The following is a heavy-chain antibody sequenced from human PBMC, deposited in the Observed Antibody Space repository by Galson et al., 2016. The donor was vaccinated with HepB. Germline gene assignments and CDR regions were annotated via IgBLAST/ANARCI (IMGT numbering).Heavy chain of an antibody. CDR2: ISWVGRSA. J-gene: IGHJ6*02. CDR3: VKDWGSLWESSGKGMDV. D-gene: IGHD3-10*01. CDR1: GGTFDDYT. Sequence: SLRLSCAASGGTFDDYTMRWVRQAPGQGLEWVARISWVGRSADYADKFRGRFTISRDNRQNLLYLQMNDLQSEDTALYYCVKDWGSLWESSGKGMDVWGQGTTVIVS. V-gene: IGHV3-43*01.